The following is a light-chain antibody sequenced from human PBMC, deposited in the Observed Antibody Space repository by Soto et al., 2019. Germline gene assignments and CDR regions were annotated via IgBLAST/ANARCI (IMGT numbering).Light chain of an antibody. CDR2: DAS. V-gene: IGKV3-20*01. Sequence: DIVLTQSPGTLSLSPGERATLSCRASQTVSSSYLAWYQQTPGQAPRLLICDASRRATGIPDRFSGSGSGTDFTLTISRLEPEDFAVYYCQQYGDSPITFGQGTRLEI. CDR3: QQYGDSPIT. J-gene: IGKJ5*01. CDR1: QTVSSSY.